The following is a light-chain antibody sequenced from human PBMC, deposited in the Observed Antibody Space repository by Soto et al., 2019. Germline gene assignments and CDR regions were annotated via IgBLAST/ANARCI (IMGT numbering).Light chain of an antibody. J-gene: IGKJ1*01. V-gene: IGKV3-20*01. CDR1: QSFNSIY. CDR2: GAS. Sequence: EIVLPQSPGTLSLSPGERATLSCRASQSFNSIYLAWYQQKPGQAPRLLIYGASNRATGIPDRFSGSGSGTDFTLTISRLEPEDFAVYYCQQYGSSPGTFGQGTKVDIK. CDR3: QQYGSSPGT.